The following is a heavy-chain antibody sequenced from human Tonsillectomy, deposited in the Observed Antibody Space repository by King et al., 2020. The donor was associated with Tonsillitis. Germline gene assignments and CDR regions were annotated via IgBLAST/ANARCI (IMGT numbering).Heavy chain of an antibody. CDR2: ITSNGGRA. J-gene: IGHJ4*02. CDR3: ARPEVYYYGSGSYYY. Sequence: VQLVESGGGLVQPGGSLRLSCAASGFTFSRYAMHWVRQAPRKGLEYVSAITSNGGRAYYANSVQGRFTISRDNSKNTLYLQMGSLRAEDMAVYYCARPEVYYYGSGSYYYWGQGTLVTVSS. D-gene: IGHD3-10*01. V-gene: IGHV3-64*01. CDR1: GFTFSRYA.